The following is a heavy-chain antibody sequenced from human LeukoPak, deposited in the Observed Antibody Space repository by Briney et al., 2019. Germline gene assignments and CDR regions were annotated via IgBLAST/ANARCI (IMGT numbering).Heavy chain of an antibody. CDR1: GFIFSDYY. D-gene: IGHD1-1*01. CDR3: VRDDGHHWFDF. CDR2: ISSSGSPK. V-gene: IGHV3-11*01. Sequence: PGGSLRLSCGASGFIFSDYYMSWIRQAPGKGLEWIAFISSSGSPKYYAESVKGRFTISRDNSKNQLFLPMDSLRDEDTAVDYCVRDDGHHWFDFWGQGTLVTVSS. J-gene: IGHJ4*02.